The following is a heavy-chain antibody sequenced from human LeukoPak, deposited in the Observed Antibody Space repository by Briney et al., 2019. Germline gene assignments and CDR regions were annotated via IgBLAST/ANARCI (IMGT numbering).Heavy chain of an antibody. D-gene: IGHD1-26*01. CDR3: ARVREVGAIRGAFDI. J-gene: IGHJ3*02. CDR2: IIPILGIA. V-gene: IGHV1-69*04. Sequence: SVKVSCKASGYTFTSYAMHWVRQAPGQGLEWMGRIIPILGIANYAQKFQGRVTITADESTSTAYMELSSLRSEDTAVYYCARVREVGAIRGAFDIWGQGTMVTVSS. CDR1: GYTFTSYA.